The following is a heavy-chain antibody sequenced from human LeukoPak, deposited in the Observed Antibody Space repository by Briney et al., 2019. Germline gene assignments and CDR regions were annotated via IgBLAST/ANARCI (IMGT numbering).Heavy chain of an antibody. CDR3: ARAYSSSWYYFDY. Sequence: SETLSLTCTVSGGSISSSSYYWGWIRQPPGKGLEWIGSIYYSGSTYYNPSLKSRVTISVDTSKNQFSLKLSSVTAADTAVYYGARAYSSSWYYFDYWGQGTLVTVSS. D-gene: IGHD6-13*01. CDR2: IYYSGST. J-gene: IGHJ4*02. CDR1: GGSISSSSYY. V-gene: IGHV4-39*01.